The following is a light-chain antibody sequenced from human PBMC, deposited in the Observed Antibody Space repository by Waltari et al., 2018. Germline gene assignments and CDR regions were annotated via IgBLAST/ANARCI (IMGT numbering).Light chain of an antibody. V-gene: IGLV2-14*01. CDR1: DSAVGSYYF. Sequence: QSALTQPASVSGSPGPSITISCSGTDSAVGSYYFVSWYQQHPGKAPHLIIYEVSNRPSGISNRFSASKSGNTASLTISGLQAEDEADYYCSSYTTSSAPGVFGTGTRVTVL. CDR2: EVS. J-gene: IGLJ1*01. CDR3: SSYTTSSAPGV.